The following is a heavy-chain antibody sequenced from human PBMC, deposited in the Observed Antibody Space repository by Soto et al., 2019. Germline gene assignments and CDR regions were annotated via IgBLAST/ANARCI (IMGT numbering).Heavy chain of an antibody. Sequence: GXSQRLSSAASGFTFRSYGMHWVRQAPVKGLEWVAVVSYDGSNKYYAGSVKGRFTISRDNSKNTLYLQMNSLRSDDTAVYYCARDSYCSGGSCFPNWFDPWGQGTLVTVSS. J-gene: IGHJ5*02. CDR1: GFTFRSYG. D-gene: IGHD2-15*01. V-gene: IGHV3-30*03. CDR2: VSYDGSNK. CDR3: ARDSYCSGGSCFPNWFDP.